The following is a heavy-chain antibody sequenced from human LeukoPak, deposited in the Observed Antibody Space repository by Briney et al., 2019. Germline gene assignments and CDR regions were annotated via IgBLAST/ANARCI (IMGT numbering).Heavy chain of an antibody. Sequence: GGALRLSCAASGFIVSSNYMSWVRQAPGKGLEWVSVIYSGGSTYFADSVKGRFTISRDNSKNTLYLQMNSLRAEDTAVYYCARGPTKAADFFDWGQGTLVTVSS. CDR2: IYSGGST. J-gene: IGHJ4*02. D-gene: IGHD6-13*01. CDR3: ARGPTKAADFFD. CDR1: GFIVSSNY. V-gene: IGHV3-53*01.